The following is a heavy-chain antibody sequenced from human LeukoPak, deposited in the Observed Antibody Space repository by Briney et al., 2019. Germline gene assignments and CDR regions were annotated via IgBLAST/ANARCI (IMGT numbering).Heavy chain of an antibody. CDR2: IIPIYNPV. CDR1: GGTFSSYA. J-gene: IGHJ4*02. CDR3: AGHYDFWSGYYALDY. Sequence: SVKDSCKTSGGTFSSYAFSWMRQAPGQGLEWVGRIIPIYNPVDYTQRVQGRVTITADESTNTVYLELSSLRYDDTAVYYCAGHYDFWSGYYALDYWGQGTLVTVSS. V-gene: IGHV1-69*15. D-gene: IGHD3-3*01.